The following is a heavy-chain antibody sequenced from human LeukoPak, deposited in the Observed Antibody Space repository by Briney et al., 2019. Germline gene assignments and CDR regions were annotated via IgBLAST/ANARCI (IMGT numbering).Heavy chain of an antibody. V-gene: IGHV3-53*01. D-gene: IGHD3-22*01. J-gene: IGHJ4*02. Sequence: PGGSLRLSCAASGFTVSSNYMSWVRQAPGKGLEWVSVIYSGGSTYYADSVKGRFTISRVNSKNTLYLQMNSLRAEDTAVYYCATGNYYDSSGYPFGFDYWGQGTLVTVSS. CDR2: IYSGGST. CDR1: GFTVSSNY. CDR3: ATGNYYDSSGYPFGFDY.